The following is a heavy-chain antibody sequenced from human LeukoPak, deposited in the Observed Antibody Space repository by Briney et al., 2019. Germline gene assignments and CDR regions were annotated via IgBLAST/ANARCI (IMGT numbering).Heavy chain of an antibody. D-gene: IGHD3-3*01. CDR2: ITSRGRNK. J-gene: IGHJ4*02. CDR1: VFTLSRFE. CDR3: ARAHRRDVLRFLEWFSYYFDY. V-gene: IGHV3-48*03. Sequence: PGGSQRLSCASSVFTLSRFEVQWVPEAPGKGRVCGSYITSRGRNKYYADAAKGRYNNSRDNPQNSLYLQKNSLRAEDTAVYYCARAHRRDVLRFLEWFSYYFDYWGEGTLVTVSS.